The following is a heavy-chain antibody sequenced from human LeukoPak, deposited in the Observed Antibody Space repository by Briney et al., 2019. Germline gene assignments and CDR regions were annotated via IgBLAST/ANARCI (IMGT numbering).Heavy chain of an antibody. V-gene: IGHV5-51*01. CDR2: IYPGDSDT. CDR3: ARSEQWLATGIYYFDY. D-gene: IGHD6-19*01. Sequence: GESLKISCKGSGYSFSNHWIGWVRQMPGKGLEWMGIIYPGDSDTRYSPSFQGQVTISADKSISTAYLQWSSLKASDTAMYYCARSEQWLATGIYYFDYWGQGTLVTVSS. CDR1: GYSFSNHW. J-gene: IGHJ4*02.